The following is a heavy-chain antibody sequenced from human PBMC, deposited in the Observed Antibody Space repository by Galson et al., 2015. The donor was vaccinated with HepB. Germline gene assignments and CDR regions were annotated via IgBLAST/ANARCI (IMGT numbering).Heavy chain of an antibody. J-gene: IGHJ4*02. D-gene: IGHD1-7*01. CDR1: GFTFSSYA. V-gene: IGHV3-23*01. CDR3: AKRRRINWNYDYFDY. CDR2: ISGSGGST. Sequence: SLRLSCAASGFTFSSYAMSWVRQAPGKGLEWVSAISGSGGSTYYADSVKGRFTISRDNSKNTLYLQMNSLRAEDTAVYYCAKRRRINWNYDYFDYWGQGTLVTVSS.